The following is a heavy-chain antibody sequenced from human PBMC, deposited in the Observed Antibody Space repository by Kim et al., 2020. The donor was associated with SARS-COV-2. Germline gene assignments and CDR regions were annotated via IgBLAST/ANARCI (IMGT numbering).Heavy chain of an antibody. CDR3: AREGVVRNFDY. D-gene: IGHD3-10*01. Sequence: TNYADSVKGRFTISRDNAKNSLYLQMNSLRAEDTAVYYCAREGVVRNFDYWGQGTLVTVSS. V-gene: IGHV3-11*05. CDR2: T. J-gene: IGHJ4*02.